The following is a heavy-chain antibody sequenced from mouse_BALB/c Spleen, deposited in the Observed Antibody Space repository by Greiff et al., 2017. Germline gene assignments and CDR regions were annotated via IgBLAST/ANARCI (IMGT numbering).Heavy chain of an antibody. J-gene: IGHJ1*01. CDR2: INSNGGST. D-gene: IGHD1-1*01. CDR3: ARSYYYGSSWYFDV. Sequence: EVQLVESGGGLVQPGGSLKLSCAASGFTFSSYGMSWVRQTPDKRLELVATINSNGGSTYYPDSVKGRFTISRDNAKNTLYLQMSSLKSEDTAMYYCARSYYYGSSWYFDVWGAGTTVTVSS. V-gene: IGHV5-6-3*01. CDR1: GFTFSSYG.